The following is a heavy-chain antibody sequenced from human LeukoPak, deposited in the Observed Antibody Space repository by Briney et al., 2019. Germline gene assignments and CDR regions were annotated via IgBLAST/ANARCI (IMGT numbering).Heavy chain of an antibody. D-gene: IGHD4-17*01. CDR3: ARDSYGDANFDT. V-gene: IGHV3-23*01. J-gene: IGHJ4*02. Sequence: GSLRLSCAASGFPFSSYAMSWVRQAPGKGLEWVSTISNSDDSTYYADSVKGRFTISRDNSENTLFLRMNSLRAEDTAVYYCARDSYGDANFDTWGQGTLVTVSS. CDR2: ISNSDDST. CDR1: GFPFSSYA.